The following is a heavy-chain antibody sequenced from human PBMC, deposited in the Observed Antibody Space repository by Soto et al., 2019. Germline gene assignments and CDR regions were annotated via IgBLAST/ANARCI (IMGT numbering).Heavy chain of an antibody. D-gene: IGHD4-17*01. Sequence: GESLKISCKGSGYNFATYWIAWVRPMPGKGLEYMGIIYPGDSDTRYSPSFQGQVTFSADKSISTAYLQWSSLKASDTAMYYCARHGFYGDYASNYFDPWGQGTLVTVSS. CDR2: IYPGDSDT. CDR3: ARHGFYGDYASNYFDP. CDR1: GYNFATYW. V-gene: IGHV5-51*01. J-gene: IGHJ5*02.